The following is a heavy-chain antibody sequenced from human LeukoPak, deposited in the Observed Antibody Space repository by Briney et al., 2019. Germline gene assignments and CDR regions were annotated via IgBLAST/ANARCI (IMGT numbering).Heavy chain of an antibody. CDR1: GGPISSGSYY. V-gene: IGHV4-39*07. CDR3: ARARAFGSSSSFDY. CDR2: IYYSGST. Sequence: KPSETLSLTCTVSGGPISSGSYYWGWIRQPPGKGLEWIRSIYYSGSTYYNPSLKSRVTISVDTSKNQFSLKLSSVTAADTAVYYCARARAFGSSSSFDYWGQGTLVTVSS. D-gene: IGHD6-13*01. J-gene: IGHJ4*02.